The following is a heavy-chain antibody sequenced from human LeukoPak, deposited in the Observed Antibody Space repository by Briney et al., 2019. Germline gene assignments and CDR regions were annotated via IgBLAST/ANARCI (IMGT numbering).Heavy chain of an antibody. J-gene: IGHJ6*02. CDR3: AREDITMVRGGSYGMDV. V-gene: IGHV4-39*07. CDR2: IYYSGST. D-gene: IGHD3-10*01. Sequence: PSETLSLTCTVSGGSISSSSYYWGWIRQPPGKGLEWIGNIYYSGSTYYNPSLKSRVTISVDTSKNQFSLKLSSVTAADTAVYYCAREDITMVRGGSYGMDVWGQGTTVTVSS. CDR1: GGSISSSSYY.